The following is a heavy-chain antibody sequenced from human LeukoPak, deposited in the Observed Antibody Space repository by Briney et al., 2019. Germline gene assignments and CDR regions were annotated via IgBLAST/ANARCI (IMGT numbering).Heavy chain of an antibody. CDR3: ARGNLYYDSSGFDY. CDR2: ISTSSSYV. CDR1: GFTFSSYS. J-gene: IGHJ4*02. V-gene: IGHV3-21*01. D-gene: IGHD3-22*01. Sequence: IPGGSLRLSCAASGFTFSSYSMNWVRQAPGKGLEWVSSISTSSSYVYYADSVKGRFTVSRDNAKKSLYVQMNSLRAEDTAVYYCARGNLYYDSSGFDYWGQGTLVTVSS.